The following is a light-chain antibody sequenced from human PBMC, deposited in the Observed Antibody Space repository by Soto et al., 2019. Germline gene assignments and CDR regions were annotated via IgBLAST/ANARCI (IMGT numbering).Light chain of an antibody. V-gene: IGLV1-40*01. J-gene: IGLJ2*01. CDR1: SSNIGAGYD. Sequence: QSVLTQPPSVSGAPGQRVTISCTGSSSNIGAGYDVHWYQQLPGTAPKLLIYGNSTRPSGVPDRFSGSKSGTSDSLAITGLQAEDEADYCCQSYDSSLSGVVFGGGTKVTVL. CDR3: QSYDSSLSGVV. CDR2: GNS.